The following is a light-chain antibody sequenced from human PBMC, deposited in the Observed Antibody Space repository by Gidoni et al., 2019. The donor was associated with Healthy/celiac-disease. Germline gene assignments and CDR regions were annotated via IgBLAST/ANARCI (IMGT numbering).Light chain of an antibody. V-gene: IGKV1-39*01. CDR2: AAS. J-gene: IGKJ1*01. CDR1: QSISSY. Sequence: DIQMTQSPSSLSASVGDGVTIPCRPSQSISSYLNWYQQKPGKAPKLLIYAASSLQSGVPARFSGSGSGTDFTLTISSLQPEDFAAYYCQQCYSTPWTFGQGTKVEIK. CDR3: QQCYSTPWT.